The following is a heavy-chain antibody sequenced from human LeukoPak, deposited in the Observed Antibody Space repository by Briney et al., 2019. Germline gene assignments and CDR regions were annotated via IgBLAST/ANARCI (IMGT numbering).Heavy chain of an antibody. D-gene: IGHD1-14*01. CDR2: IYYSGST. Sequence: SETLSLTCTVSGRSISSYYWSWIRQPPGKGLEWIGYIYYSGSTNYNPSLKSRVTISVDTSKNQFSLKLSSVTAADTAVYYCAREALHRYPPWYYYYYYMDVWGKGTTVTVSS. CDR1: GRSISSYY. V-gene: IGHV4-59*01. J-gene: IGHJ6*03. CDR3: AREALHRYPPWYYYYYYMDV.